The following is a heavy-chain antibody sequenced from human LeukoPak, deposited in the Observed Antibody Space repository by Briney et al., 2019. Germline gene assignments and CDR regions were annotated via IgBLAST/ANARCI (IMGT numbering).Heavy chain of an antibody. D-gene: IGHD2-15*01. V-gene: IGHV1-8*01. CDR2: MNPNSGNT. Sequence: ASVKVSCKASGYTFTSYDINWVRQSTGQRVEGMGGMNPNSGNTGYAQKFQGRVTMTRNTSITTAYMELSTLRSEDTAVYYCARGPPPYCSGDSCYSFLYLHHWGQGTLVTVSS. CDR1: GYTFTSYD. J-gene: IGHJ1*01. CDR3: ARGPPPYCSGDSCYSFLYLHH.